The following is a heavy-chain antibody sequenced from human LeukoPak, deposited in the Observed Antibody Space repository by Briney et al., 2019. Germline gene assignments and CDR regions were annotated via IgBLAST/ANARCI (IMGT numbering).Heavy chain of an antibody. Sequence: GGSLRLSCAASGFTFSSYAMSWVRQAPGKGLQWVSTISGSGGSTYYADSVKGRFTISSDNSKNTLYLQMNSLRAEDTAVYYCARRPGLERYYFDYWGQGTLVTVSS. D-gene: IGHD1-1*01. CDR1: GFTFSSYA. V-gene: IGHV3-23*01. J-gene: IGHJ4*02. CDR2: ISGSGGST. CDR3: ARRPGLERYYFDY.